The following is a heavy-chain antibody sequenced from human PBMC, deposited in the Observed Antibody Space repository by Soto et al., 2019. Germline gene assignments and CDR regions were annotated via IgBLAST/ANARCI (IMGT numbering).Heavy chain of an antibody. J-gene: IGHJ3*02. CDR3: TRGTRPPYYYDSSGYYYVGAFDI. CDR1: GFTFGDYA. Sequence: GGSLRLSCTASGFTFGDYAMIWFRQAPGKGLEWVGFIRSKAYGGTTEYAASVKGRFTISRDDSKSIAYLQMNSLKTEDTAVYYCTRGTRPPYYYDSSGYYYVGAFDIWGQGTMVTVSS. D-gene: IGHD3-22*01. V-gene: IGHV3-49*03. CDR2: IRSKAYGGTT.